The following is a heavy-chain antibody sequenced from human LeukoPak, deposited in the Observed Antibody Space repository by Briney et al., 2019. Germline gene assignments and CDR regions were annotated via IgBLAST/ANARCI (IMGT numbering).Heavy chain of an antibody. Sequence: PGGSLRLPCAASGFTFSSYGMHWVRQAPGKGLEWVAVISYDGSNKYYADSVKGRFTISRDNSKNTLYLQMNSLRAEDTAVYYCAKAYYYYYMDVWGKGTTVTVSS. J-gene: IGHJ6*03. CDR3: AKAYYYYYMDV. V-gene: IGHV3-30*18. CDR2: ISYDGSNK. CDR1: GFTFSSYG.